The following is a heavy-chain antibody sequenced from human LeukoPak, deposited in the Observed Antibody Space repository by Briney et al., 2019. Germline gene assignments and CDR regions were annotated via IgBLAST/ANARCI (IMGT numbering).Heavy chain of an antibody. CDR3: ARDGARIGYYYGDNWFDP. CDR2: IYYSGST. CDR1: VGSVSSGSYY. V-gene: IGHV4-61*01. D-gene: IGHD3-10*01. J-gene: IGHJ5*02. Sequence: SETLSLTCTVSVGSVSSGSYYWSWIRQPPGKGLEGIGYIYYSGSTNYNPSLKSRVTISVDTSKNQFSLKLSSVTAADTAVYYCARDGARIGYYYGDNWFDPWGQGTLVTVSS.